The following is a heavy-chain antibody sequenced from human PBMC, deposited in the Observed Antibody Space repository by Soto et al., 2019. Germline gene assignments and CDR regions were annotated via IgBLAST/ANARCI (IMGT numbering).Heavy chain of an antibody. CDR3: ASGTLYRSYGRDV. J-gene: IGHJ6*02. CDR2: IYQSGST. CDR1: GVSVNSGNYY. V-gene: IGHV4-61*01. Sequence: SETLSLTCTVSGVSVNSGNYYWSWIRQTPGKGLEWIGYIYQSGSTRYNPSLKSRVTISLDTSKNQFSLKLSSVTAADPAVYYCASGTLYRSYGRDVGGQGKRVTVS. D-gene: IGHD1-1*01.